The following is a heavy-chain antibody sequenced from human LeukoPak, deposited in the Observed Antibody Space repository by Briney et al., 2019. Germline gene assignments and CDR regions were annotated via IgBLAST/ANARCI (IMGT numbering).Heavy chain of an antibody. D-gene: IGHD6-13*01. J-gene: IGHJ4*02. V-gene: IGHV3-7*01. CDR2: IRQDGSDK. CDR1: GFTFSNYW. CDR3: AREGSSWGFFDY. Sequence: PGGSLRLSCAASGFTFSNYWMTWVRQAPGKGREWVATIRQDGSDKYYVDSVKGRFTISRDNAKNSLYLQMNSLRAEDTAVYYCAREGSSWGFFDYWGQGTLVTVSS.